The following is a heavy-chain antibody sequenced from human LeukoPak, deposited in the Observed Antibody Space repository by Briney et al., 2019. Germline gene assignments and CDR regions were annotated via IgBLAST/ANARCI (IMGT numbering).Heavy chain of an antibody. Sequence: GGCLRLSCAASGFTFSTYAMSWVRQAPGKGLEWVSAISGSGGSTYYADSVKGRFTISRDKSKNTLYLQMSGLTVEDTAVYYCAGAAGLGNYLIDYWGQGTLVTVSS. V-gene: IGHV3-23*01. J-gene: IGHJ4*02. CDR2: ISGSGGST. D-gene: IGHD3-16*01. CDR1: GFTFSTYA. CDR3: AGAAGLGNYLIDY.